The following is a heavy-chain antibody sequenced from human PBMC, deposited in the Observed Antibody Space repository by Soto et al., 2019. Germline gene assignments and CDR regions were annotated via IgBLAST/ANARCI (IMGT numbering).Heavy chain of an antibody. Sequence: EPQLVESGGGLVQPGGSLRLSCAASGFTFSFYTMNWVRQTPGKGLEWLAYISRGGSSIYYADSVKGRFTVSRDNANNSLSLQLNSLRREDTAVYYCVREGGDLRGSGVSDYWGQGTLVTVSS. V-gene: IGHV3-48*01. J-gene: IGHJ4*02. CDR1: GFTFSFYT. CDR3: VREGGDLRGSGVSDY. CDR2: ISRGGSSI. D-gene: IGHD6-19*01.